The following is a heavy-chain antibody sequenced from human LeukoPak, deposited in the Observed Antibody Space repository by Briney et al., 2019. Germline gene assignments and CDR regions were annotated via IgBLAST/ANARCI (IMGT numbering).Heavy chain of an antibody. CDR2: ISSSSTTI. CDR3: ASAYDFWSGYHLPGY. CDR1: GFTFSSYS. V-gene: IGHV3-48*01. J-gene: IGHJ4*02. D-gene: IGHD3-3*01. Sequence: PGGSLRLSCAASGFTFSSYSMNWVRQTPGEGLEWVSYISSSSTTIYYADSVKGRFTISRDNAKNSLYLQMNSLRAEDTAVYYCASAYDFWSGYHLPGYWGQGTLVTVSS.